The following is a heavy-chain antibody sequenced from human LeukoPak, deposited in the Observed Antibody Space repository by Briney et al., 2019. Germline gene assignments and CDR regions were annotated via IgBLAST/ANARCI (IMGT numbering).Heavy chain of an antibody. Sequence: GGSLRLSCAASGFDLSTYEMNWVRQAPGKGLEWIADITISGHTKNYADSVKGRFTISRDDARTSLYLQMNSLRVEDTGVYYCARGDPHADLWGQGTLVTVSS. J-gene: IGHJ5*02. CDR1: GFDLSTYE. V-gene: IGHV3-48*03. CDR2: ITISGHTK. CDR3: ARGDPHADL.